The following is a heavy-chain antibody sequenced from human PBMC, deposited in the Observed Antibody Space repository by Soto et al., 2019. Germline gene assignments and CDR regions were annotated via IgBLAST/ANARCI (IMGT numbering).Heavy chain of an antibody. V-gene: IGHV3-30*03. Sequence: GGSLRLSCAASGFTFSSYGMHWVRQAPGKGLEWVAVISYDGSNKYYADSVKGRFTISRDNSKNTLYLQMNSLRAEDTAVYYCAGLAITFGGVIVLDAFDIWGQGTMVTVSS. D-gene: IGHD3-16*02. CDR2: ISYDGSNK. J-gene: IGHJ3*02. CDR3: AGLAITFGGVIVLDAFDI. CDR1: GFTFSSYG.